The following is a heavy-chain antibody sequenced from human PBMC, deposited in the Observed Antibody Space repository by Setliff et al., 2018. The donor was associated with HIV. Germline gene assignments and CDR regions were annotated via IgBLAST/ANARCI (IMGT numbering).Heavy chain of an antibody. D-gene: IGHD3-3*01. Sequence: KTSETLSLTCAVSGYSISDGYYWGWIRQPPGKGPEWIGSIHHSGSAHFNPSLKSRVAMSVDTSENQFSLTLSSVTAADTAVYYCARQRGGRVTIFGVSGGWFDPWGQGTLVTVSS. CDR3: ARQRGGRVTIFGVSGGWFDP. J-gene: IGHJ5*02. CDR1: GYSISDGYY. CDR2: IHHSGSA. V-gene: IGHV4-38-2*01.